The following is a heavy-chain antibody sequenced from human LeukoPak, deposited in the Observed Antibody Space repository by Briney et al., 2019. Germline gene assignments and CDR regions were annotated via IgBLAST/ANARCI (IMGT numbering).Heavy chain of an antibody. Sequence: SETLSLTCTVSGGSISSSSYYWGWIRQPPGKGLEWIGSIYYSGSTYYNPSLKSRVTISADTSKNQFSLKLSSVTAADTAVYYCARLLKATITYWGQGTLVTVSS. CDR2: IYYSGST. J-gene: IGHJ4*02. V-gene: IGHV4-39*01. CDR1: GGSISSSSYY. CDR3: ARLLKATITY. D-gene: IGHD5-24*01.